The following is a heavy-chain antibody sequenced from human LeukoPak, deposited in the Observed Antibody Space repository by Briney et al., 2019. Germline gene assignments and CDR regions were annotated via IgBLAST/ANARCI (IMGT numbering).Heavy chain of an antibody. D-gene: IGHD6-13*01. CDR1: GFTFSSYA. CDR2: ISYDGSNK. CDR3: ARVAAAGTSYYFQH. J-gene: IGHJ1*01. V-gene: IGHV3-30*04. Sequence: PGGSLRLSCAASGFTFSSYAMHWVRQAPGKGLEWVAVISYDGSNKYYADSVKGRFTISRDNSKNTLYLQMNSLRAEDTAVYYCARVAAAGTSYYFQHWGQGTLVTVSS.